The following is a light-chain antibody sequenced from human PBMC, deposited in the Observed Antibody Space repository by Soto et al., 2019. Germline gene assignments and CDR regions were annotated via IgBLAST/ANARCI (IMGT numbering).Light chain of an antibody. CDR3: QQYGSSPWT. CDR1: QSVSSN. Sequence: VVLTQSPGTLSLSPGERATLSCGASQSVSSNLAWYQQKPGQAPRLLIYGASSRATGIPDRFSGSGSGTDFTLTISRLEPEDFAVYYCQQYGSSPWTFGQGTKVDIK. J-gene: IGKJ1*01. CDR2: GAS. V-gene: IGKV3-20*01.